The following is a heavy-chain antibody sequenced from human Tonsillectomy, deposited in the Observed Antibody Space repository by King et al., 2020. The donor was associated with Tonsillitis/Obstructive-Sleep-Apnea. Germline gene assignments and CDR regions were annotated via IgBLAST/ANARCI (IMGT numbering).Heavy chain of an antibody. CDR3: AREGCSSTSCYDY. CDR2: ISSDGSNK. D-gene: IGHD2-2*01. CDR1: GFTFSSYA. Sequence: QVQLVESGGGVVQPGRSLRLSCAASGFTFSSYAMHWVRQAPGKGLEWVAVISSDGSNKYYADSVKGRFTISRDNSKNTLYLQMNSLRAEDTAVYYCAREGCSSTSCYDYWGQGTLVTVSS. J-gene: IGHJ4*02. V-gene: IGHV3-30*04.